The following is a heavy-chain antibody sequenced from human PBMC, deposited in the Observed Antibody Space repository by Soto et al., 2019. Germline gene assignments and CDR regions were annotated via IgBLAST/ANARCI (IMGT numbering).Heavy chain of an antibody. J-gene: IGHJ6*02. CDR1: RVAFSKFI. CDR2: IIPIFGTA. Sequence: SVKVSCKASRVAFSKFIVTWVRQAPGLGLEWVGGIIPIFGTANYAQKSQGRVTITADESTSTSYMEVNNLRSEDTAVYYCAKVRYSSPMGYYYGMDGWGQGTTVTVSS. D-gene: IGHD6-19*01. V-gene: IGHV1-69*13. CDR3: AKVRYSSPMGYYYGMDG.